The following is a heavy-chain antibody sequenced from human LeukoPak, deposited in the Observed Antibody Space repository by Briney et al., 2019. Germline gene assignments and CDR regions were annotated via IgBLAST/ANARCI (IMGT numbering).Heavy chain of an antibody. CDR3: ARGLGPSAFDI. CDR2: ISSSSSYI. V-gene: IGHV3-21*01. D-gene: IGHD3-16*01. CDR1: GFPFSSHS. Sequence: GGPLRLSCAASGFPFSSHSMHWVRQAPGKGLEWVSSISSSSSYIHYADSVKGRFTISRDNATNSLYLQMSSLRAEDTAVYYCARGLGPSAFDIWGQGTMVTVSS. J-gene: IGHJ3*02.